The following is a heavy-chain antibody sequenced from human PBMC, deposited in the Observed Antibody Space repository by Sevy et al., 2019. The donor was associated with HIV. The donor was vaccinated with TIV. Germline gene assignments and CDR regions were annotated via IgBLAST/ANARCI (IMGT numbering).Heavy chain of an antibody. CDR2: ISSSGGTT. CDR3: ARRPDLGEIIPTGVMDV. V-gene: IGHV3-23*01. CDR1: GFTFSSYA. J-gene: IGHJ6*02. D-gene: IGHD3-3*01. Sequence: GGSLRLSCAASGFTFSSYAISWVRQAPGKGLEWVSVISSSGGTTYYAGSVEGRFTISRDNSKNTLYLQMNRLRAEDKGIYYCARRPDLGEIIPTGVMDVWGRGTTVTVSS.